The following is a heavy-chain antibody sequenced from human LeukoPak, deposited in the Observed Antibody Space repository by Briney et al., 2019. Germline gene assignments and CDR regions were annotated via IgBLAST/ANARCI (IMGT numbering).Heavy chain of an antibody. CDR2: LSSSSRTI. Sequence: GGSLRLSCAASGFTFSSYSMNWVRQAPGKGLEWVSKLSSSSRTIYYADSVKGRFTISRDNAKNSLYLQMNSLRAEDTAVYYCATDDYGAQDYWGQGTLVTVSS. D-gene: IGHD4-17*01. V-gene: IGHV3-48*01. J-gene: IGHJ4*02. CDR1: GFTFSSYS. CDR3: ATDDYGAQDY.